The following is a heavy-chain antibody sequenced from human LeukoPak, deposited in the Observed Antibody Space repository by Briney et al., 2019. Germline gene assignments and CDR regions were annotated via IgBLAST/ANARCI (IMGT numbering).Heavy chain of an antibody. CDR2: ISGSSSYI. CDR3: ARDQDVYCSGGSCTAFDI. J-gene: IGHJ3*02. CDR1: GFTFSSYS. V-gene: IGHV3-21*01. D-gene: IGHD2-15*01. Sequence: GGSLRLSCEASGFTFSSYSVNWVRQAPGKGLEWVSSISGSSSYIYYADSLKGRFTISRDNARNSLYLQMNSLRAEDTAVYYCARDQDVYCSGGSCTAFDIWGQGTMVTVSS.